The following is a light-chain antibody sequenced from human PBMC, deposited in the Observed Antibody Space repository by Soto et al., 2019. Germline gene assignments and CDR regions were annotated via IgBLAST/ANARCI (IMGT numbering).Light chain of an antibody. CDR3: QQYDSYLT. CDR1: QSISSW. Sequence: DIQMTQSPSTLSASVGDRVTITCRASQSISSWVAWYQQKPGKAPKLMIYKASSLESGVPSRFSGSGSGTEFTLTISSLQPDDFPTYYCQQYDSYLTFGGGTKGEIK. V-gene: IGKV1-5*03. J-gene: IGKJ4*01. CDR2: KAS.